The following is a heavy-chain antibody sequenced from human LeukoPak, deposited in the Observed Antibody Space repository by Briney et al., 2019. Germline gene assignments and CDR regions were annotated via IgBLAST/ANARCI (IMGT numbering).Heavy chain of an antibody. CDR2: IWYDGSNK. Sequence: GRSLRLSCAASGFTFSSYGMHRVRQAPGKGLEWVAVIWYDGSNKYYADSVKGRFTISRDNSKNTLYLQMNSLRAEDTAVYYCAREKIAARKSYYYYGMDVWGQGTTVTVSS. CDR3: AREKIAARKSYYYYGMDV. V-gene: IGHV3-33*01. D-gene: IGHD6-6*01. CDR1: GFTFSSYG. J-gene: IGHJ6*02.